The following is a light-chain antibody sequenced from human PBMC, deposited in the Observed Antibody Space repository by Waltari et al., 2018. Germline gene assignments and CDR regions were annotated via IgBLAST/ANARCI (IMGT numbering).Light chain of an antibody. CDR1: QDISTW. CDR3: QQTNTFPPFT. Sequence: DIQMTQSPSSVSASVGDRVTITCRATQDISTWLAWYQQKPGKAPKLLIFAASSLQSGVPSRFSGSGSGTDFTLTIGSLQPEDFATDFCQQTNTFPPFTFGPGTKVDIK. CDR2: AAS. J-gene: IGKJ3*01. V-gene: IGKV1-12*01.